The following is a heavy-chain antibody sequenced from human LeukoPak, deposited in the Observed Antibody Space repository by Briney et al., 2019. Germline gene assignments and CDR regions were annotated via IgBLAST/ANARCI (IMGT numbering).Heavy chain of an antibody. Sequence: PSETLSLTCTVSGYSISSGYFWGWVRQPPGKGLEWIGSIYPGGTTYYSPSLKSRLTISVDTSRNQLSLKLSFVNGADTAVYYCAREERDKSWFVVGDYWGQGTLVTVSS. CDR3: AREERDKSWFVVGDY. J-gene: IGHJ4*02. V-gene: IGHV4-38-2*02. D-gene: IGHD3-10*01. CDR2: IYPGGTT. CDR1: GYSISSGYF.